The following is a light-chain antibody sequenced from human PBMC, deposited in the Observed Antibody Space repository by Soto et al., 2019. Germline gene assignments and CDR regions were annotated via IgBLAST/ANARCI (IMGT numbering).Light chain of an antibody. J-gene: IGLJ2*01. CDR1: RSNIGAGYD. V-gene: IGLV1-40*01. CDR2: GNS. Sequence: QYVLTQPPSVSGAPGQRVTISCTGSRSNIGAGYDVQWYQQLPGTAPKLLIHGNSNRPSGVPDRFSGSKSGTSASLAITGLQAEDEAGYYCQSYDSSLSAVIFGGGTKLTVL. CDR3: QSYDSSLSAVI.